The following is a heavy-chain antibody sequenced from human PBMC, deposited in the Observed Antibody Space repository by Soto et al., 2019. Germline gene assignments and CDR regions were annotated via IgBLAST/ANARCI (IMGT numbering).Heavy chain of an antibody. J-gene: IGHJ6*02. D-gene: IGHD5-12*01. V-gene: IGHV4-59*01. CDR1: GGSISSYY. CDR3: ARGRSGYGYSYYYGMDV. CDR2: IYYSGST. Sequence: PSETLSLTCTVSGGSISSYYWSWIRQPPGKGLEWIGYIYYSGSTNYNPSLKSRVTISVDTSKNQFSLKLSSVTAADTAVYYCARGRSGYGYSYYYGMDVWGQGTTVTVSS.